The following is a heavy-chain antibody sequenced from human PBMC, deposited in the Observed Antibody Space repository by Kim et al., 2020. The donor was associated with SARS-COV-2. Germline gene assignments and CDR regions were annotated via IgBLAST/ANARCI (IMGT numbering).Heavy chain of an antibody. CDR2: IKEDGSEK. CDR3: ARARQGYYDSSGYYYPDWYFDL. V-gene: IGHV3-7*03. D-gene: IGHD3-22*01. CDR1: GFTFSSYW. Sequence: GGSLRLSCAASGFTFSSYWMSWVRQAPGKGLEWVAKIKEDGSEKNYVDSVKGRFTISRDNAKNSLYLQVNSLRAEDTAVYYCARARQGYYDSSGYYYPDWYFDLWGRGTLVTVSS. J-gene: IGHJ2*01.